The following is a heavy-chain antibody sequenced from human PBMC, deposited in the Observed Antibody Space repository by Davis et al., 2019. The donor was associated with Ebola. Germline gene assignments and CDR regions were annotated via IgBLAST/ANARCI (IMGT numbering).Heavy chain of an antibody. CDR1: GGSISSGGYY. J-gene: IGHJ6*04. D-gene: IGHD6-6*01. CDR3: ARARSQQLVRTIYYYYGMDV. CDR2: IYYSGST. V-gene: IGHV4-31*03. Sequence: MPSETLSLTCTVSGGSISSGGYYWSWIRQHPGKGLEWIGYIYYSGSTYYNPSLKSRVTTSVDTSKNQFSLKLSSVTAADTAVYYCARARSQQLVRTIYYYYGMDVWGKGTAVTVSS.